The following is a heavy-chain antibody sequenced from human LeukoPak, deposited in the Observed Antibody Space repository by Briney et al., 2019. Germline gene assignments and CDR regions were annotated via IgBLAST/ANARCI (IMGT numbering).Heavy chain of an antibody. CDR3: ARVLAIFGLDTTDFYMDV. Sequence: PSVTLSLTCAVSTASISSHYWRWIRPPPGKGLEGIRYTSDSISDNPSIKSRVAVSVDPSQNQVSLSLTSVTAADTAVYCCARVLAIFGLDTTDFYMDVWGKGTTVTVSS. D-gene: IGHD3/OR15-3a*01. J-gene: IGHJ6*03. V-gene: IGHV4-59*11. CDR1: TASISSHY. CDR2: TSDSI.